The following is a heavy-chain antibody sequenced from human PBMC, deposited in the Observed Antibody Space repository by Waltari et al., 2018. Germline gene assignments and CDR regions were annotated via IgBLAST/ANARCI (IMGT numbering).Heavy chain of an antibody. CDR2: IYYSVST. CDR3: ARPYSSGQFDY. CDR1: GGSISSSSYY. Sequence: QLQLQESGPGLVKPSETLSLTCTVSGGSISSSSYYWGWIRQPPGKGLEWIGSIYYSVSTYYNPSLKSRVTISVDTSKNQFSLKLSSVTAADTAVYYCARPYSSGQFDYWGQGTLVTVSS. V-gene: IGHV4-39*01. D-gene: IGHD6-19*01. J-gene: IGHJ4*02.